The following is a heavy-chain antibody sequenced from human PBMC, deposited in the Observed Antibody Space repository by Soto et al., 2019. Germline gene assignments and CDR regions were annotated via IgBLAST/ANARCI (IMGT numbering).Heavy chain of an antibody. CDR1: GVSVNSGDYY. CDR2: FYYSGIT. D-gene: IGHD1-26*01. Sequence: SETLSLTCTVFGVSVNSGDYYLSWIRPPPGKGLEWIGYFYYSGITNYNPSLKSRVTISADTSKNQFSLKLRSVTAADAAVYYCARVTVAVPATTHYFDYWGQGTPVTVSS. J-gene: IGHJ4*02. V-gene: IGHV4-61*08. CDR3: ARVTVAVPATTHYFDY.